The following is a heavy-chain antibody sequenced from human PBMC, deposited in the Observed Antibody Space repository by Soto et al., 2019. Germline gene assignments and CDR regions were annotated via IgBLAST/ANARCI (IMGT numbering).Heavy chain of an antibody. J-gene: IGHJ4*02. CDR3: NRGSEYDFWSGYL. CDR2: IVPMFGTS. V-gene: IGHV1-69*06. D-gene: IGHD3-3*01. Sequence: QERLVQSGADVRKPGSSVKVSCKVTGGTSTRYAINWVRQAPGQGLEWMGGIVPMFGTSKYAQKFQGRVTITADTSTNIAYMELRSLRSEDKAVYYCNRGSEYDFWSGYLWGQGTLVSVSS. CDR1: GGTSTRYA.